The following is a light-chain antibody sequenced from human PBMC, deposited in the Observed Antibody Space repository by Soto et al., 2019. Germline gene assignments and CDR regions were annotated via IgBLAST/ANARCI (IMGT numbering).Light chain of an antibody. CDR2: AAS. J-gene: IGKJ3*01. CDR1: QGISSY. Sequence: AIRMTQSPSSFSASTGDRVTITCRASQGISSYLAWYQQKPGKAPKLLIYAASTLQSGVPSRFSGSGSGTDFTLTISCLQSEDFATYYCQQYYSYPRDTFGPGTKVDIK. CDR3: QQYYSYPRDT. V-gene: IGKV1-8*01.